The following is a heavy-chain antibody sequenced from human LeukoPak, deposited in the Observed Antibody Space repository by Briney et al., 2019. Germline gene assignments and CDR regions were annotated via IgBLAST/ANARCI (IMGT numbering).Heavy chain of an antibody. CDR2: INPNSGGT. CDR3: ARGTLWFGESLRAYYYGMDV. J-gene: IGHJ6*04. V-gene: IGHV1-2*04. D-gene: IGHD3-10*01. CDR1: GYTFTGYY. Sequence: ASVKVSCKASGYTFTGYYMHWVRQAPGQGLEWMGWINPNSGGTNYAQKFQGWVTMTRDTSISTAYMELSRLRSDDTAVYYCARGTLWFGESLRAYYYGMDVWGKGTTVTVPS.